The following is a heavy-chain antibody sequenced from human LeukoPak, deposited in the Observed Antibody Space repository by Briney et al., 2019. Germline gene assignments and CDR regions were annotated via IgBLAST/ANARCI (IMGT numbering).Heavy chain of an antibody. J-gene: IGHJ3*01. CDR1: GGSISGTNW. CDR2: IYHSGST. CDR3: ARKGLSPPPGPQPDTRRTAFDS. D-gene: IGHD1-1*01. V-gene: IGHV4-4*02. Sequence: SGTLSLTCGVSGGSISGTNWWSWVRQPPGKGLQWVGEIYHSGSTKYNPSLKSRVTISVDKSKNQFSLMLTSVTAADTAVYYCARKGLSPPPGPQPDTRRTAFDSWGQGPMVTVSS.